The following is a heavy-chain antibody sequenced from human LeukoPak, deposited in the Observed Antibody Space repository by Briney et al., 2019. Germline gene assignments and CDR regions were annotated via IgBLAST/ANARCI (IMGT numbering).Heavy chain of an antibody. CDR2: ISSGGITI. V-gene: IGHV3-11*01. J-gene: IGHJ4*02. CDR3: ARERDFSSWGFGS. CDR1: GFRFSDYY. Sequence: GGSLRLSCAASGFRFSDYYMTWIRQAPGKGLEWVSYISSGGITIYYADSVKGRFTISRDNSKNTLYLQMNSLRAEDTAVYYCARERDFSSWGFGSWGQGTLVTVSS. D-gene: IGHD3-16*01.